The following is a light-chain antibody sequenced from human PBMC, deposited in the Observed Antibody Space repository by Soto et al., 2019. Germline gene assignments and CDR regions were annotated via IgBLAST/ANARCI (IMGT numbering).Light chain of an antibody. J-gene: IGLJ3*02. Sequence: QSVLTQPPSASGTPGQRVTISCSGSSSNIGSNTVNWYQQLPGTAPTLLIYSNNQRPSGVPDRFSGSQAGPSASLAVNGLQAEDEADYYCVAWDDSLNGPLFGGGTKLTV. V-gene: IGLV1-44*01. CDR2: SNN. CDR3: VAWDDSLNGPL. CDR1: SSNIGSNT.